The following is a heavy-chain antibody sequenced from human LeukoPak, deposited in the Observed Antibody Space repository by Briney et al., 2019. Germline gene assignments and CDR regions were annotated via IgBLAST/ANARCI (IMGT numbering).Heavy chain of an antibody. CDR1: GFTFSSYA. CDR2: ISGSGGST. D-gene: IGHD6-13*01. Sequence: AGGSLRLSCAASGFTFSSYAMSWGRQAPGKGLGWVSAISGSGGSTYYADSVKGRFTISRDNSKNTLYLQMNSLRAEDTTVYYCAKDGYSSCCYYWFDPWGQGTLVTVSS. V-gene: IGHV3-23*01. CDR3: AKDGYSSCCYYWFDP. J-gene: IGHJ5*02.